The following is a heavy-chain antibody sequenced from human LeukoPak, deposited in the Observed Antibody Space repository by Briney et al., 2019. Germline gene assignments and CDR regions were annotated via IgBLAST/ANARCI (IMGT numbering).Heavy chain of an antibody. D-gene: IGHD1-7*01. CDR2: ISRTSEST. Sequence: GGSLRLSCAASGFSFNTYSMTWVRQAPGKGLEWVSIISRTSESTFYADSVKGRFTISRDNAKNSPYLQMNGLGADDTATYYCARGATDTTRWFDPWGQGTLVTVSS. V-gene: IGHV3-21*01. CDR1: GFSFNTYS. J-gene: IGHJ5*02. CDR3: ARGATDTTRWFDP.